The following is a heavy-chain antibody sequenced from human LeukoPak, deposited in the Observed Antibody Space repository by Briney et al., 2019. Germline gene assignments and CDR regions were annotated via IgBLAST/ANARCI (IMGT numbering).Heavy chain of an antibody. J-gene: IGHJ4*02. CDR2: IYYSGST. Sequence: PSETLSLTCTVSGGSISSYYWSWIRQPLGKGLEWIGYIYYSGSTNYNPSLKSRVTISVDTSKNQFSLKLSSVTAADTAVYYCASGDFDNYYDSSGYYGYWGQGTLVTVSS. CDR3: ASGDFDNYYDSSGYYGY. CDR1: GGSISSYY. D-gene: IGHD3-22*01. V-gene: IGHV4-59*01.